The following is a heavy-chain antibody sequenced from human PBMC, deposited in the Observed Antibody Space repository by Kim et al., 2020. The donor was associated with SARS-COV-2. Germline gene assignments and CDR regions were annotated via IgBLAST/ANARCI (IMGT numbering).Heavy chain of an antibody. D-gene: IGHD6-13*01. CDR2: IYYSGST. Sequence: SETLSLTCTVSGGSISSSTYYWAWFRQPPGKGLEWIRSIYYSGSTYYNRYLKRRVTISIDTSKNQFSLRLISVTAAETAVFYCARQEGATAGTSHFDYWGQGVLVTVSS. CDR1: GGSISSSTYY. V-gene: IGHV4-39*01. CDR3: ARQEGATAGTSHFDY. J-gene: IGHJ4*02.